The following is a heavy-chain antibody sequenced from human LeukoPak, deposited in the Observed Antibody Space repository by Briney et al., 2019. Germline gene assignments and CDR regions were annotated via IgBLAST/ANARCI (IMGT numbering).Heavy chain of an antibody. CDR3: ARIYDSSAYYFDY. D-gene: IGHD3-22*01. CDR1: GGSFSGYY. CDR2: INHSGST. J-gene: IGHJ4*02. V-gene: IGHV4-34*01. Sequence: SETLSLTCAVYGGSFSGYYWSWIRQPPGKGLEWIGEINHSGSTNYNPSLKSRVTISVDTSKNQFSLKLSSVTAADTAVYYCARIYDSSAYYFDYWGQGTLVTVSX.